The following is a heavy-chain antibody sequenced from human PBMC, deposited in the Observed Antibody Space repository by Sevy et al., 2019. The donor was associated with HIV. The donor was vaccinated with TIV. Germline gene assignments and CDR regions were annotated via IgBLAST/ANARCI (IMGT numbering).Heavy chain of an antibody. Sequence: GGSLRLSCSASGFTFGSYWMHWVRQAPGKGLVWISGVNSDGSSTNYAHSVKGRFTMSRDSAKYTLYLQMNSLRAEDTAVYFCVAANSWEDYWGQGTLVTVSS. CDR2: VNSDGSST. CDR3: VAANSWEDY. J-gene: IGHJ4*02. V-gene: IGHV3-74*01. D-gene: IGHD6-13*01. CDR1: GFTFGSYW.